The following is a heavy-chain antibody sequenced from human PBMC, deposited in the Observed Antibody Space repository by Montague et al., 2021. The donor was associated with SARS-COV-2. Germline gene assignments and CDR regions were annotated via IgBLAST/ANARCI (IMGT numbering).Heavy chain of an antibody. CDR3: VSRDGYTPS. Sequence: SLRLSCATPGFIVASNYMSWVRQAPGKGLEWVSIMYNDGNTYYADSVKGRISIYRDNTKNTLYIHMHSVRPEDTDVYYCVSRDGYTPSWGQGTLVTVSS. CDR1: GFIVASNY. J-gene: IGHJ5*02. CDR2: MYNDGNT. D-gene: IGHD5-24*01. V-gene: IGHV3-53*05.